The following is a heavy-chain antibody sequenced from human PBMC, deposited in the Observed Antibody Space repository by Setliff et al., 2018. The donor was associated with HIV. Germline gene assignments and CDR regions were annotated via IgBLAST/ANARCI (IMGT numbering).Heavy chain of an antibody. CDR1: GGSISGYN. CDR3: ARSPSYRSSWEYYFDY. CDR2: IYTSRGT. D-gene: IGHD6-13*01. J-gene: IGHJ4*02. Sequence: ETLSLTCTVSGGSISGYNWNWLRQTPGKGLEWIGYIYTSRGTNYNHSLRTRVIISVDTSNQFSLKLSSVTAADAAVYYCARSPSYRSSWEYYFDYWGQGILGTVSS. V-gene: IGHV4-4*09.